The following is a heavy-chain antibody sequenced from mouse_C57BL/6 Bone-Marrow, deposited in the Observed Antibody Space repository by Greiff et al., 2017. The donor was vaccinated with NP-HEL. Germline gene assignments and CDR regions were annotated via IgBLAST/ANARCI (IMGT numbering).Heavy chain of an antibody. Sequence: EVQRVESGGGLVKPGGSLKLSCAASGFTFSSYAMSWVRQTPEKRLEWVATISDGGSYTYYPDNVKGRFTSSRDNAENNRYLQMSHLKSEDTAMYYCAREDGNYGYWGQGTTLTVSS. CDR3: AREDGNYGY. V-gene: IGHV5-4*01. CDR1: GFTFSSYA. CDR2: ISDGGSYT. J-gene: IGHJ2*01. D-gene: IGHD2-1*01.